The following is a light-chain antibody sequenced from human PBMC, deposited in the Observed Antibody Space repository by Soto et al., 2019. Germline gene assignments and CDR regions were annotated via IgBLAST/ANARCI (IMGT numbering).Light chain of an antibody. CDR3: QQDYNYPPT. CDR1: QGVRHY. Sequence: AIQMTQSPSSLSASVGDRVTITCRASQGVRHYLGWYQQKPGKAPKLLIYAASSLQSGVPSRFSGSGSGTDFTLTISSLQPEDFATYYCQQDYNYPPTFGGGTKVEIK. CDR2: AAS. J-gene: IGKJ4*01. V-gene: IGKV1-6*01.